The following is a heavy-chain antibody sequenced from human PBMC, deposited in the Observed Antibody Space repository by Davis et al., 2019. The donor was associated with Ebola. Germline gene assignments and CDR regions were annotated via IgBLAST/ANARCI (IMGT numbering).Heavy chain of an antibody. J-gene: IGHJ6*02. CDR1: GYTFTSYG. V-gene: IGHV1-69*06. Sequence: SVKVSCKASGYTFTSYGISWVRQAPGQGLEWMGGIIPIFGTANYAQKFQGRVTITADKSTSTAYMELSSLRSEDTAVYYCARDRRVPYYYYGMDVWGQGTTVTVSS. CDR3: ARDRRVPYYYYGMDV. CDR2: IIPIFGTA. D-gene: IGHD2-2*01.